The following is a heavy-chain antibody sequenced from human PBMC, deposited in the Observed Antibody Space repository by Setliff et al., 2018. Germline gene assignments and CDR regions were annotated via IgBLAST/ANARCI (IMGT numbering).Heavy chain of an antibody. CDR1: DDSISSRHYY. D-gene: IGHD3-3*01. Sequence: LSLTCTVSDDSISSRHYYWSWIRQPAGRGLEWLGQIYTSWSTNYNPSLKGRATLSIDASKRQFSLKLTSVTAADTAVYYCARMSGFQYMDVWGKGTTVTVSS. CDR3: ARMSGFQYMDV. CDR2: IYTSWST. V-gene: IGHV4-61*09. J-gene: IGHJ6*03.